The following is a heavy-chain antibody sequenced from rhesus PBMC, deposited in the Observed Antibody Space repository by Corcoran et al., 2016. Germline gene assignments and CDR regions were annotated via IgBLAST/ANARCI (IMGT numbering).Heavy chain of an antibody. J-gene: IGHJ2*01. V-gene: IGHV4-122*02. CDR2: ITDNGGT. D-gene: IGHD4-23*01. Sequence: QLQLQESGPGLVKPSETLSVTCAVSGGSISSGYYYWSWIRQPPGKGLEWIGYITDNGGTTYYPSLKSRVTISRDTSKNQFSLKLSSVTAADTAVYYCARMNTVYWYFDLWGPGTPITISS. CDR1: GGSISSGYYY. CDR3: ARMNTVYWYFDL.